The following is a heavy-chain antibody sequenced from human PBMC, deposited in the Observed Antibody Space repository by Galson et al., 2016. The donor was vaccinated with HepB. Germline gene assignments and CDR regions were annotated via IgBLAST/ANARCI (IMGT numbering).Heavy chain of an antibody. D-gene: IGHD6-13*01. J-gene: IGHJ4*02. CDR3: ARDSGVTAARTSFLFDS. V-gene: IGHV4-39*07. CDR1: GGSMSTSDYY. Sequence: ETLSLTCTVSGGSMSTSDYYWGWVRQPPGKGLEWIGEIHHSGNTNYNSSLKSRVAMSADKSKNQFSLKLSFVTAADTAVYYCARDSGVTAARTSFLFDSWGQGTLVTVSS. CDR2: IHHSGNT.